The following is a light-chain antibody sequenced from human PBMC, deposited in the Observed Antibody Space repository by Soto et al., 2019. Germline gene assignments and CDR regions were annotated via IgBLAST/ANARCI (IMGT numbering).Light chain of an antibody. CDR3: QQYRDWPLT. CDR2: DAS. CDR1: HSAASA. V-gene: IGKV3-15*01. Sequence: EIVLTQSPATLSVSPGERATLSCRASHSAASAFAWYQQKPGQAPRLLIYDASTWHTGIPARFSGSGSATEFTLTISSLQSEDFAVYSCQQYRDWPLTFGGGTKVDLK. J-gene: IGKJ4*01.